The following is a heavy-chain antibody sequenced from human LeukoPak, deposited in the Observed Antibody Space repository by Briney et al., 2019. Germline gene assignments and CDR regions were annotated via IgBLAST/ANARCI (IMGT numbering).Heavy chain of an antibody. CDR1: GFTVSSNY. CDR2: IYSSGST. J-gene: IGHJ4*02. D-gene: IGHD6-13*01. V-gene: IGHV3-53*01. Sequence: PGGSLRLSCAASGFTVSSNYMSWVRQAPGKGLEWVSVIYSSGSTYYADSVKGRFTISRDNSKNTLHLQMNTLGAEDTAVYYCASRIETAGSVDYWGQGTLVTVSS. CDR3: ASRIETAGSVDY.